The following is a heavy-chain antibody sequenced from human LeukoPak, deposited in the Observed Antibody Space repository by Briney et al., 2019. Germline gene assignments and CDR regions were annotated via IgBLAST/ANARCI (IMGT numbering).Heavy chain of an antibody. CDR1: GGSISSSSYY. Sequence: PSETLSLTCTVSGGSISSSSYYWGWIRQPPGKGLEWIGRISYSGTTYYNPSLKRRVTIFVDTSNNQFSLKLTSVTAADTAVYYCARLTHSYYYDTRGYYSYYYMDVWGKGTTVTVSS. CDR3: ARLTHSYYYDTRGYYSYYYMDV. D-gene: IGHD3-22*01. V-gene: IGHV4-39*01. J-gene: IGHJ6*03. CDR2: ISYSGTT.